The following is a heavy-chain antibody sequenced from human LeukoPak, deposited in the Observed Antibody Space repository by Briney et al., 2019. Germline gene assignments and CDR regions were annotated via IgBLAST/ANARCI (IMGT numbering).Heavy chain of an antibody. Sequence: SETLSLTCTVSGGSISSYYWSWIRQPPGKGLEWIGYIYYSGSTNYNPSLKSRVTISVDTSKNQFSLKLSSVTAADTAVYYCARRRIAAAGLGFDYWGQGTLVTVSS. V-gene: IGHV4-59*08. CDR3: ARRRIAAAGLGFDY. CDR2: IYYSGST. CDR1: GGSISSYY. J-gene: IGHJ4*02. D-gene: IGHD6-13*01.